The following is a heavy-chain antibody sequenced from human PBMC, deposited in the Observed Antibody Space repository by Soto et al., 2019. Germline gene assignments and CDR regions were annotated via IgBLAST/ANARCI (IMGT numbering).Heavy chain of an antibody. CDR3: ARDTWNYDRKYFQH. J-gene: IGHJ1*01. V-gene: IGHV1-18*01. CDR2: TSAYNGNT. Sequence: QVQLVQSGAEVKKPGASVKVSCKASGYTFTSYGISWVRQAPGQGLEWMGWTSAYNGNTNNAQKLQGRGTMTTDTTTSTAYMALRSLRSDDTAVYYCARDTWNYDRKYFQHWGQGTLVTVSS. D-gene: IGHD1-7*01. CDR1: GYTFTSYG.